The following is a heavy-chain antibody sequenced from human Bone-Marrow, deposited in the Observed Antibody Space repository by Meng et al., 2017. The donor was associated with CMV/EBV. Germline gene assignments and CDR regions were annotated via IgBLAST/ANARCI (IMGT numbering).Heavy chain of an antibody. D-gene: IGHD3-3*01. CDR3: AKGDRPYYDFWSGYGVGYYYYGMDV. CDR1: GFTFDDYG. CDR2: INWNGGST. J-gene: IGHJ6*02. Sequence: GESLKISCAASGFTFDDYGMSWVRQAPGKGLEWVSGINWNGGSTGYADSVKGRFTISRDNSKNTLYLQMNSLRAEDTAVYYCAKGDRPYYDFWSGYGVGYYYYGMDVWGQGTTVTVSS. V-gene: IGHV3-20*04.